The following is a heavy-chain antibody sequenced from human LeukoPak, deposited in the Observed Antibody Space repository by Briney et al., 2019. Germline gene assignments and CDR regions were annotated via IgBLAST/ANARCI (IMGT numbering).Heavy chain of an antibody. D-gene: IGHD6-13*01. J-gene: IGHJ3*02. CDR3: ARRVSGSSWDDAFDI. CDR2: IYYSGST. CDR1: DGSISSGGYY. Sequence: SETLSLTCTVSDGSISSGGYYWSWIRQHPGKGLEWIGYIYYSGSTYYNPSLKSRVTISVDTSKNQFSLKLSSVTAADTAVYYCARRVSGSSWDDAFDIWGQGTMVTVSS. V-gene: IGHV4-31*03.